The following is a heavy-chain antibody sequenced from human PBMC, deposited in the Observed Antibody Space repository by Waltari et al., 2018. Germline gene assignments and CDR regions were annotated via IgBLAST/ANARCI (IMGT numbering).Heavy chain of an antibody. CDR2: ISSGGRTI. V-gene: IGHV3-48*03. CDR3: ARDGYSSSWYVH. J-gene: IGHJ5*02. D-gene: IGHD6-13*01. Sequence: EVQLVESGGGLVQPGGSLRLSCAASGFTFSSYEMNWVRQAPGKGLEWVSYISSGGRTIYYADSVKGRFTISRDNAKNSLYLQMNSLRAEDTAVYYCARDGYSSSWYVHWGQGTLVTVSS. CDR1: GFTFSSYE.